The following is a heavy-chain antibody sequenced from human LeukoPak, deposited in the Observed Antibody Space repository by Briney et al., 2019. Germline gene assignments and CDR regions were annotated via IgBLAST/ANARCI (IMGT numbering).Heavy chain of an antibody. CDR1: GFTFSSYG. J-gene: IGHJ4*02. Sequence: PGRSLRLSCAASGFTFSSYGMHWVRQAPGKGLEWVAVIWYDGSKKYYGDSVKGRFTISRDNSKNTLDLQMNSLSAEDTALYYCARDLELTYYDSSGHDYWGQGTLVTVSS. CDR3: ARDLELTYYDSSGHDY. D-gene: IGHD3-22*01. V-gene: IGHV3-33*01. CDR2: IWYDGSKK.